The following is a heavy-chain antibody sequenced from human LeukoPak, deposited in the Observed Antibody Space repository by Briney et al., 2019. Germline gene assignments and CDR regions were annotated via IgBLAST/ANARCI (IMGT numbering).Heavy chain of an antibody. CDR1: GFTFSTYW. Sequence: GGSLRLSCAASGFTFSTYWMHWVRQAPGKGLVWVSRIDSDGSNTIYADSVKGRLTVSRDNAKNTLYLQMNSLRAEDTAVYYCARASATITNYYYGMDVWGQGTTVTVSS. J-gene: IGHJ6*02. D-gene: IGHD5-12*01. CDR2: IDSDGSNT. V-gene: IGHV3-74*01. CDR3: ARASATITNYYYGMDV.